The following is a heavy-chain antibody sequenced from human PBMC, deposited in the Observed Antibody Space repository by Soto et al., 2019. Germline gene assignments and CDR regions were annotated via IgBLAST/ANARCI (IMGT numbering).Heavy chain of an antibody. V-gene: IGHV1-69*13. CDR2: IIPIFGTA. CDR1: GGTFSSYA. D-gene: IGHD3-3*01. CDR3: ARNDRTIFGVVIAAYYYGMDV. J-gene: IGHJ6*02. Sequence: ASVKVSCKASGGTFSSYAISWVRQAPGQGLEWMGGIIPIFGTANYAQKFQGRVTITADESTSTAYMELSSLRSEDTAVYYCARNDRTIFGVVIAAYYYGMDVWGQGTTVTVSS.